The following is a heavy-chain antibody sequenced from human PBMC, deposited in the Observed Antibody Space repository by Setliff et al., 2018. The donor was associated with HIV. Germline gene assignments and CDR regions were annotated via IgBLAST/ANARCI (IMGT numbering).Heavy chain of an antibody. V-gene: IGHV4-34*01. CDR1: GGSLSGYY. J-gene: IGHJ4*02. Sequence: PSETLSLTCAFNGGSLSGYYWMWIRQSPGEGLEWIGEINHSGNTNYNPSLKSRVTISVDTTKNQFSLKLNTVTAADTAIYYCFLEVPLMMGTTPPLWGQGTLVTV. CDR3: FLEVPLMMGTTPPL. D-gene: IGHD1-7*01. CDR2: INHSGNT.